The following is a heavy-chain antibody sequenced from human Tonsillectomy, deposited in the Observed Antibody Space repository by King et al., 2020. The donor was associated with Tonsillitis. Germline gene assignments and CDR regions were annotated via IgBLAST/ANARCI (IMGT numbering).Heavy chain of an antibody. CDR3: ATAGVSH. CDR1: GFTFSSYA. V-gene: IGHV3-23*04. CDR2: ISGSGAGT. J-gene: IGHJ4*02. Sequence: VQLVESGGALVQPGGALRLSCAASGFTFSSYAMSWVRQAPGKGLEWVSAISGSGAGTYYAGSVKGRFTISRDNSKNTLYLQMNSLRAEDTAVYYCATAGVSHWGQGTLVTVSS.